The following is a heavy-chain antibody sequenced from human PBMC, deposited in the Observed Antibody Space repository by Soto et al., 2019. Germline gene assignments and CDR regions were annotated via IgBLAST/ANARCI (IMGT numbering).Heavy chain of an antibody. CDR1: GFTFSSYA. V-gene: IGHV3-23*01. CDR2: ISGSGVST. D-gene: IGHD2-15*01. Sequence: GGSLKLSCAASGFTFSSYAMSWVRQAPGKGLEWVSAISGSGVSTYYADSVKGRFTISRDNSKNTQYLQMNSLRAEDTAVYYCAKDLDGKRVVAARFDYWGQGTLVTVSS. J-gene: IGHJ4*02. CDR3: AKDLDGKRVVAARFDY.